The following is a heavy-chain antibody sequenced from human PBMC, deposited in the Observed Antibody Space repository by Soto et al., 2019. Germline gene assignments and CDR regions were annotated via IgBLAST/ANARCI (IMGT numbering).Heavy chain of an antibody. J-gene: IGHJ2*01. Sequence: EVQLLESGGGLVQPGGSLRLSCAASGFTFSIYAMNWVRQAPGKGLEWVSVISGSGGSTYYADSVKGRFTISRDNSKNTLYLQMNSLXAEXXXXYYXARRTVGWYFDLWGRGTLVTVSS. D-gene: IGHD4-17*01. V-gene: IGHV3-23*01. CDR3: ARRTVGWYFDL. CDR2: ISGSGGST. CDR1: GFTFSIYA.